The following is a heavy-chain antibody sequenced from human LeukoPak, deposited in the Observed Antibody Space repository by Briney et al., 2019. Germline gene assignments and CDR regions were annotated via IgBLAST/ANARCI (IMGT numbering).Heavy chain of an antibody. V-gene: IGHV3-30*02. CDR3: ARVFATGPSFDY. D-gene: IGHD3-9*01. J-gene: IGHJ4*02. CDR1: GFTFSSYG. CDR2: IRYDGSNK. Sequence: GGSLRLSCAASGFTFSSYGMHWVRQAPGKGLEWVAFIRYDGSNKYYADSVKGRFTISRDNSKNTLYLQMNSLRAEDTALYYCARVFATGPSFDYWGQGTLVTVSS.